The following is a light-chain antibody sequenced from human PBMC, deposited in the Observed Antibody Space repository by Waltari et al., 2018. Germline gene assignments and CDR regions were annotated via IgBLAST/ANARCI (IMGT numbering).Light chain of an antibody. V-gene: IGKV1-27*01. Sequence: DIQMTQSPSSLSASVGDRVTITCRASQDIRQYLAWLQQKPGKVPKLLIYGASTLHSGLPSRFSGGGSGTDFTLTISSLQPEDVATYYCQSYSTSCRTFGQGTTVEIK. CDR1: QDIRQY. CDR2: GAS. CDR3: QSYSTSCRT. J-gene: IGKJ1*01.